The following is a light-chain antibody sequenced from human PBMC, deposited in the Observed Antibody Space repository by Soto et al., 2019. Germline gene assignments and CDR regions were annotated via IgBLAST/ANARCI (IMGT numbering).Light chain of an antibody. V-gene: IGLV2-14*01. CDR1: SSDVGNYNY. J-gene: IGLJ1*01. Sequence: QSVLTQPASVSGSPGQSITISCTGTSSDVGNYNYVSWYQQYPGRVPKLLIYMVSNRPSGVSNRFSGSKSGNTASLTISGLQAEDEADYFCTSPTPGSLYVFGTGTKFTVL. CDR2: MVS. CDR3: TSPTPGSLYV.